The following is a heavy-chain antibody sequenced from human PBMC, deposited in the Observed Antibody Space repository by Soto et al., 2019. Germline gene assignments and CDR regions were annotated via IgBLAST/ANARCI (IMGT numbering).Heavy chain of an antibody. CDR2: ISSDGSDK. D-gene: IGHD2-15*01. CDR3: AKGSDVARQELDY. CDR1: GFTFSNFG. Sequence: QVQLVESGGGVVQPGRSLRLSCAASGFTFSNFGMHWVGQAPGKGLEWVAAISSDGSDKYYSKGRFTISRDNSKNTLFLQMNSLRVEDTAVYYCAKGSDVARQELDYWGQGTLVTVSS. J-gene: IGHJ4*02. V-gene: IGHV3-30*18.